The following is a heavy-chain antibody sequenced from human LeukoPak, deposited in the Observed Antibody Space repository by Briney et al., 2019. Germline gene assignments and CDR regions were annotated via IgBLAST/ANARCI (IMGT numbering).Heavy chain of an antibody. V-gene: IGHV4-39*01. Sequence: PSETLSLTCTLSGVSISSISYYWGWIRHPPGKGLEWIGGIYYSGSTYYYPSLKSRVTISVDTSKNQFSLTPTYATATDTAVYYCARLTLAYCGGDCYVWGQGTLVTVSS. CDR2: IYYSGST. D-gene: IGHD2-21*02. J-gene: IGHJ4*02. CDR3: ARLTLAYCGGDCYV. CDR1: GVSISSISYY.